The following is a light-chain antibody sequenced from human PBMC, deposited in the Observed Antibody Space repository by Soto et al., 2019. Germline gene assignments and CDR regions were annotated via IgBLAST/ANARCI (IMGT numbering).Light chain of an antibody. CDR2: DAF. J-gene: IGKJ4*01. CDR1: QSVRSSY. Sequence: EIVLTQSPATLSLSPGEKATLSCGASQSVRSSYLSWFQQKPGLAPRLLFYDAFTRATGIPDRFSGSGSGTDFTLTISRLEPEDFAVDYCLQYGSSPHTFGGGTKVEIK. V-gene: IGKV3D-20*01. CDR3: LQYGSSPHT.